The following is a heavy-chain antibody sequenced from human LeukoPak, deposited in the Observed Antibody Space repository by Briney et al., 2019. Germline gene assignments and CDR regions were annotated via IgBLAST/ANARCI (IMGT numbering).Heavy chain of an antibody. J-gene: IGHJ4*02. Sequence: PGGSLRLSCIASGFTFSSYWMSWVRQAPGKGLEWVAIIKQDESEKYYVDSVKGRFTISRDNAKNSLYLQMNSLRAEDTAVYYCARVLEAASFDYWGQGILVTVSS. CDR1: GFTFSSYW. V-gene: IGHV3-7*01. D-gene: IGHD6-25*01. CDR2: IKQDESEK. CDR3: ARVLEAASFDY.